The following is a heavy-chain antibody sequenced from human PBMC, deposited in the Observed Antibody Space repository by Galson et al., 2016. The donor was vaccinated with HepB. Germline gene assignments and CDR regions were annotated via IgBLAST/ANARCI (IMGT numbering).Heavy chain of an antibody. CDR3: AKYVQYRFDS. CDR2: ISTYSGNT. V-gene: IGHV1-18*01. Sequence: SVKVSCKASGYTFTTSGISWVRQAPGQGLEWMGWISTYSGNTKYAQKFQGGLTLTTDSSTTTAYMELRSLRFDDTALDYCAKYVQYRFDSWGQGTLVTVSS. CDR1: GYTFTTSG. D-gene: IGHD2-8*01. J-gene: IGHJ4*02.